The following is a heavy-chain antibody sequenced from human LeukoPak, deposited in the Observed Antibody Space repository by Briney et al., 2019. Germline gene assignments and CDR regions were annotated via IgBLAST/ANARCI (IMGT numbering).Heavy chain of an antibody. CDR1: GFTFSSYA. V-gene: IGHV3-23*01. CDR2: ISGSGGST. D-gene: IGHD1-26*01. CDR3: AADIGSYNY. J-gene: IGHJ4*02. Sequence: GGSLRLSCAASGFTFSSYAMSWVRQAPGKGLEWVSAISGSGGSTYYADSVKGRFTISRDNSKNSLYLQMNSLRVEDTAVYYCAADIGSYNYWGQGTLVTVSS.